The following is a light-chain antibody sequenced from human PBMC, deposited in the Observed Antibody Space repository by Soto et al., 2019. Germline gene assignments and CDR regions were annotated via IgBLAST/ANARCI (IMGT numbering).Light chain of an antibody. Sequence: QSALTQPPSASGSPGQSVTISCTGTSSDVGAYNYVSWYQQYPGIAPKLMIYEVSKRPSGVPDRFSGSKSGKPASLTVSGLQPEDAADYYCTSYAGSNIWVFGGGTKVTVL. V-gene: IGLV2-8*01. CDR2: EVS. CDR1: SSDVGAYNY. CDR3: TSYAGSNIWV. J-gene: IGLJ3*02.